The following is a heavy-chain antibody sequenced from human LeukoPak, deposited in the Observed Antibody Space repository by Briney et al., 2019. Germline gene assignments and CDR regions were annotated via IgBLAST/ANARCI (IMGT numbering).Heavy chain of an antibody. Sequence: PSETLPLTCAVYGGSFSGYYWSWIRQPPGKGLEWIGEINHSGSTNYNPSLKSRVTISVDTSKNQFSLKLSSVTAADTAVYYCARGQGYCSSTSCLNWFDPWGQGTLVTVSS. CDR2: INHSGST. CDR3: ARGQGYCSSTSCLNWFDP. D-gene: IGHD2-2*01. CDR1: GGSFSGYY. V-gene: IGHV4-34*01. J-gene: IGHJ5*02.